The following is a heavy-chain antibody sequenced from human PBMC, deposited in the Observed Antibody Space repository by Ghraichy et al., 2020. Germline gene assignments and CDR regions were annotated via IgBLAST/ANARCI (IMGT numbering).Heavy chain of an antibody. CDR3: ARSRGYSGYVRYFDY. CDR1: GGSFSGYY. Sequence: SETLSLTCAVYGGSFSGYYWSWIRQPPGKGLEWIGEINHSGSTNYNPSLKSRVTISVDTSKNQFSLKLSSVTAADTAVYYCARSRGYSGYVRYFDYWGQGTLVTVSS. V-gene: IGHV4-34*01. CDR2: INHSGST. D-gene: IGHD5-12*01. J-gene: IGHJ4*02.